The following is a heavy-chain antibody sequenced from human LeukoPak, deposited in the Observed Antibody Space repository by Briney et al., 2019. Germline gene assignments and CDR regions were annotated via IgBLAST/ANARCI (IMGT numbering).Heavy chain of an antibody. CDR3: ARDVGSMVRMLRGGGKDYNWFDP. D-gene: IGHD3-10*01. Sequence: ASVKVSCKASGYNFTDYLIHWVRQAPGQGLEWMGWINPNSGGTNSAQNFQGRVTLTRDTSIGTAYMELSRLTSDDTAIYCCARDVGSMVRMLRGGGKDYNWFDPWGQGALVTVSS. CDR2: INPNSGGT. V-gene: IGHV1-2*02. J-gene: IGHJ5*02. CDR1: GYNFTDYL.